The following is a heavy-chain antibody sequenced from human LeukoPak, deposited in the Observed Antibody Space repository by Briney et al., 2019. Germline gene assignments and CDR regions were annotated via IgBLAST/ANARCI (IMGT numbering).Heavy chain of an antibody. D-gene: IGHD6-6*01. CDR2: ISSSGNTI. J-gene: IGHJ5*02. V-gene: IGHV3-11*01. Sequence: PGGSLRLSCAASGLTFSDYYMSWIRQAPGKGLEWISYISSSGNTIYYADSVKGRFTISRDNAKNSLYLQMNSLRAEDTAVYYCARDSHLHSSLLDPWGQGTLVTVSS. CDR1: GLTFSDYY. CDR3: ARDSHLHSSLLDP.